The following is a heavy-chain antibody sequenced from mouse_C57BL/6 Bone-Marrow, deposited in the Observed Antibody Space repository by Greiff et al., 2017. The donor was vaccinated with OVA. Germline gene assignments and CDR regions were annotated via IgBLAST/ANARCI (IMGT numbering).Heavy chain of an antibody. CDR3: APMVTTEGYAMDY. CDR1: GYTFTDYY. J-gene: IGHJ4*01. V-gene: IGHV1-26*01. D-gene: IGHD2-2*01. Sequence: EVQLQQSGPELVKPGASVKISFKASGYTFTDYYMNWVKQSHGKSLEWIGDINPNNGGTSYNQKFKGKATLTVDKSSSTAYMELRSLTSEDSAVYYCAPMVTTEGYAMDYWGQGTSVTVSS. CDR2: INPNNGGT.